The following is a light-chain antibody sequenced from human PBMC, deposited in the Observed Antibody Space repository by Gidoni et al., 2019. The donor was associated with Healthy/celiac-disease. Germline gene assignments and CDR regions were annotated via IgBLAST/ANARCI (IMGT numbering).Light chain of an antibody. J-gene: IGKJ5*01. CDR3: QQSYSTPIS. V-gene: IGKV1-39*01. CDR1: QSISSY. Sequence: DIQMTQSPSSLSASVGDRVTSTCRASQSISSYLNWYQQKPGKAPKLLIYAASSVQSGVPSRFSGSGSGTDFTLTISSLQPEDFATYYCQQSYSTPISFGQGTRLEIK. CDR2: AAS.